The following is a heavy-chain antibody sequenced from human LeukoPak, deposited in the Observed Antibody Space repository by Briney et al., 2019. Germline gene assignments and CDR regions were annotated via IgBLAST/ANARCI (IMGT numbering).Heavy chain of an antibody. Sequence: ASVKVSCKASGGTFSSYAISWVRQAPGQGLEWMGWINTNTGNPTYAQGFTGRFVFSLDTSVSTAYLQISSLKAEDTAVYYCARCGDYDIFNWFDPWGQGTLVTVSS. J-gene: IGHJ5*02. D-gene: IGHD3-9*01. V-gene: IGHV7-4-1*02. CDR1: GGTFSSYA. CDR3: ARCGDYDIFNWFDP. CDR2: INTNTGNP.